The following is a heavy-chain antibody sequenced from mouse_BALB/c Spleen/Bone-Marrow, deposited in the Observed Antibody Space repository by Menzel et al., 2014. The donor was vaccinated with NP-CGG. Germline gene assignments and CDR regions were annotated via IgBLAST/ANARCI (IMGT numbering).Heavy chain of an antibody. CDR3: ARKRYDYDEDYFDS. J-gene: IGHJ2*01. D-gene: IGHD2-4*01. CDR2: ISYSGST. CDR1: GYSITSDYS. V-gene: IGHV3-2*02. Sequence: VQLKQSGPGLVKPSQSLSLTCTVTGYSITSDYSWNWIRQFPGNKLEWMGYISYSGSTTYNPSLKSRISITRDTSKNQFFLQLNSVTTEDTATYHCARKRYDYDEDYFDSWGQGTTLTVSS.